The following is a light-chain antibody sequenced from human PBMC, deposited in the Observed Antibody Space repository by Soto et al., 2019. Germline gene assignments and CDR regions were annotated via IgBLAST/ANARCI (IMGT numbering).Light chain of an antibody. CDR1: HTISSW. J-gene: IGKJ1*01. V-gene: IGKV1-5*03. CDR2: KAS. CDR3: QQYNSYSQT. Sequence: DIQMTQSPSTLSGSVGDRVTITCRASHTISSWLAWYQQKPGKAPKLLIYKASTLKSGVPSRFSGSGSGTEFTLTITRLEPDDFATYYCQQYNSYSQTFGQGTKVDIK.